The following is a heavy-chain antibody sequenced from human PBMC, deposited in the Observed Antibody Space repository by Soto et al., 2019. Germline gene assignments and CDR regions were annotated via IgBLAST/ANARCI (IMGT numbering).Heavy chain of an antibody. CDR3: ARDTGLLGSRAYFDY. CDR1: GGSISSGGYY. J-gene: IGHJ4*02. Sequence: QVQLQESGPGLVKPSQTLSLTCTVSGGSISSGGYYWSWIRQHPGKGLEWIGYIYYSGSTYYNPSLKSRVTISVDTSKNQFSLKLSSVTAADTAVYYCARDTGLLGSRAYFDYWGQGTLVTVSS. V-gene: IGHV4-31*03. D-gene: IGHD3-10*01. CDR2: IYYSGST.